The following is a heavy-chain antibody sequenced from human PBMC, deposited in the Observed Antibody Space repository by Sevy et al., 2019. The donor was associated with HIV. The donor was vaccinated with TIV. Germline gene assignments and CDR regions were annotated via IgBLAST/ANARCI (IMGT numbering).Heavy chain of an antibody. V-gene: IGHV4-61*01. CDR1: GGSVSSGSYY. D-gene: IGHD6-13*01. J-gene: IGHJ3*01. CDR3: ANNRIAAAGGSP. Sequence: SETLSLTCTVSGGSVSSGSYYWSWIRQPPGKGLEWIGYIYYSGSTNYNPSLKSRVTISVDTSKNQFSLKLSSVTAADTAVYYCANNRIAAAGGSPWGQGTMVTVSS. CDR2: IYYSGST.